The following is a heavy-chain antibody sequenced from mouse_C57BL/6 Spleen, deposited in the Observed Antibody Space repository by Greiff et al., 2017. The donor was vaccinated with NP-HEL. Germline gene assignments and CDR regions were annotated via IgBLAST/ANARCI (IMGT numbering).Heavy chain of an antibody. J-gene: IGHJ2*01. V-gene: IGHV1-76*01. Sequence: QVQLQQSGAELVRPGASVKLSCKASGYTFTDYYINWVKQRPGQGLEWIARIYPGSGNTYYNEKFKGKATLTAEKSSSTAYMQLSSLTSEDSAVYFCARSKDWEGAYYFDYWGQGTTLTVSS. CDR2: IYPGSGNT. D-gene: IGHD4-1*01. CDR3: ARSKDWEGAYYFDY. CDR1: GYTFTDYY.